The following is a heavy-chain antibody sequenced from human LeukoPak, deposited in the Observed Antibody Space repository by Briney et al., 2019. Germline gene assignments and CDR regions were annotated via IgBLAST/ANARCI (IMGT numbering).Heavy chain of an antibody. Sequence: ASVKVSCKASGYTFTDYYIHWGRQAPGQGLEWMGWIVPHSGGTNYAQNYQGRITMTRDTSISTAYMELSRLRSDDTAVYYCARGPYSSGWYGPYYYYGMDVWGQGTTVTVSS. CDR1: GYTFTDYY. CDR2: IVPHSGGT. D-gene: IGHD6-19*01. CDR3: ARGPYSSGWYGPYYYYGMDV. V-gene: IGHV1-2*02. J-gene: IGHJ6*02.